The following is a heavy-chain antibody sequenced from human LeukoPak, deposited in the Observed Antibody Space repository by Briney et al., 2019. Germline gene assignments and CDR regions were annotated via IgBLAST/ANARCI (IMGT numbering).Heavy chain of an antibody. CDR2: INHSGST. D-gene: IGHD3-9*01. J-gene: IGHJ6*04. CDR3: ARGRYDILTGYVYYYYGMDV. V-gene: IGHV4-34*01. Sequence: SETLSLTCAVYGGSFSGYYWSWIRQPPGKGLEWIGEINHSGSTNYNPSLESRVTISVDTSKNQFSLKLSSVTAADTAVYYCARGRYDILTGYVYYYYGMDVWGKGTTVTVSS. CDR1: GGSFSGYY.